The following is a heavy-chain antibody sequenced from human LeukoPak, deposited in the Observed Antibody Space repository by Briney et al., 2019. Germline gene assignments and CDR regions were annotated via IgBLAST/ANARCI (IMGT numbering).Heavy chain of an antibody. CDR3: ARDHSTVTTWVDY. J-gene: IGHJ4*02. D-gene: IGHD4-17*01. CDR1: GFTFSNYW. V-gene: IGHV3-7*01. Sequence: GGSLRLSCVVSGFTFSNYWMSWVRQAPGKGLEWVANINRDGREDYYVDSVKGRFTISRDNAKNSLYLQMNSLRAEDTAVYYCARDHSTVTTWVDYWGQGTLVTVSS. CDR2: INRDGRED.